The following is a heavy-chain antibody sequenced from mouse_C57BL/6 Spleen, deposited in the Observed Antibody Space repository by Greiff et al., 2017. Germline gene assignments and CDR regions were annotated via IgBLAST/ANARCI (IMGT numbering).Heavy chain of an antibody. CDR2: IYPGSGST. Sequence: QVQLKESGAELVKPGASVKMSCKASGYTFTSYWITWVKQRPGQGLEWIGDIYPGSGSTNYNEKFKSKATLTVDTSSSTAYMQLSSLTSEDSAVYYCARRYYEAGDYWGQGTSVTVSS. D-gene: IGHD2-4*01. CDR3: ARRYYEAGDY. CDR1: GYTFTSYW. V-gene: IGHV1-55*01. J-gene: IGHJ4*01.